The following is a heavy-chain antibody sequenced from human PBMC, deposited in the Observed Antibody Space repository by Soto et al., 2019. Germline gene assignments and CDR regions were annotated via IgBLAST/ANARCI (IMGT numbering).Heavy chain of an antibody. J-gene: IGHJ6*03. D-gene: IGHD6-13*01. Sequence: EAQLVESGGGLVQPGGSLRLSCAASGFTFSNYEMHWVRQAPGKGLEYVSGISNNGAHTDYAESVKGRFTISRDNSENTLYLQMGSLRAEDMALYDCGRRGYGSRWPNVYMDVWGKGTTVTVSS. CDR3: GRRGYGSRWPNVYMDV. CDR2: ISNNGAHT. CDR1: GFTFSNYE. V-gene: IGHV3-64*07.